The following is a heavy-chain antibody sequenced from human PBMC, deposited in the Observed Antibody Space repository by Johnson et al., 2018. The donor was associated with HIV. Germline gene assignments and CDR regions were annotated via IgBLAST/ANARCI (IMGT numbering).Heavy chain of an antibody. V-gene: IGHV3-30*14. CDR3: AREGPGTTGVDALDI. D-gene: IGHD1-14*01. CDR2: ISYDGSNK. J-gene: IGHJ3*02. CDR1: AFTFSNYA. Sequence: QVQLVECGGGLVQPGRSLRLACAASAFTFSNYAMHWVRQAPRRGLESVAVISYDGSNKHYADSVKGRFTISRDNSKNTLYRQMNSLRAEDTAVYYCAREGPGTTGVDALDIWGQGTMVTVSS.